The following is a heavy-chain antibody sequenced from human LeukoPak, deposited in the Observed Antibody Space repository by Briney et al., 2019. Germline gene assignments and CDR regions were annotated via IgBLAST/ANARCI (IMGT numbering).Heavy chain of an antibody. CDR1: GSTFSSYG. J-gene: IGHJ4*02. V-gene: IGHV3-23*01. CDR2: ISGSGGST. D-gene: IGHD1-26*01. CDR3: AKTVGSSGS. Sequence: GGTLRLSCAASGSTFSSYGMSWVRQAPGKGLEWVSAISGSGGSTYYADSVKGRFTISRDNSKNTLYLQMNSLRAEDTAVYYCAKTVGSSGSWGQGTLVTVSS.